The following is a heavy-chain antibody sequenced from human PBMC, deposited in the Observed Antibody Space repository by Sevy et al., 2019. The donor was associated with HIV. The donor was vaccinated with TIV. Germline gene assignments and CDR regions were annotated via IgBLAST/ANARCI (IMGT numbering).Heavy chain of an antibody. Sequence: GWSLRLSCAASGFTFSSYGMHWVRQAPGKGLEWVAVIWYDGSNKYYADSVKGRFTISRDNSKNTLYLQMNSLRAEDTAVYYCARDGGSSSWFAYWGQGTLVTVSS. CDR2: IWYDGSNK. V-gene: IGHV3-33*01. D-gene: IGHD6-13*01. CDR3: ARDGGSSSWFAY. J-gene: IGHJ4*02. CDR1: GFTFSSYG.